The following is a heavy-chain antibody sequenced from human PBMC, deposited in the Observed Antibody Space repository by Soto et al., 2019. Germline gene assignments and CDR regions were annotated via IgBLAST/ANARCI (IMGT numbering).Heavy chain of an antibody. D-gene: IGHD3-10*01. CDR1: GFTFSRYW. Sequence: GGSLRLSCAASGFTFSRYWMTWVRQVPGKGLEWVANINQDGAEKYYLASVKGRFTISRDNAKDSLDLQMNALSADDTAVYYCAKAPDGSGREYYCDYWGQGTLVTVSS. V-gene: IGHV3-7*01. CDR2: INQDGAEK. J-gene: IGHJ4*02. CDR3: AKAPDGSGREYYCDY.